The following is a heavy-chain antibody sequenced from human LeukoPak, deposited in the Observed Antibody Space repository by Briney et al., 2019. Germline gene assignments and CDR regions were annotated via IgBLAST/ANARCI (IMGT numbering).Heavy chain of an antibody. D-gene: IGHD2-15*01. CDR3: ARQSAGEVVVAATAFVW. Sequence: GGSLRLSCEASGFIFSSYAMNWVRQAPGRGLEWVSSISSDGDYIYYADSLKGRFTSSRNNAQRFLFLQMHSLRVEDTAVYYCARQSAGEVVVAATAFVWWGRGTLVTVSS. CDR1: GFIFSSYA. J-gene: IGHJ4*02. V-gene: IGHV3-21*04. CDR2: ISSDGDYI.